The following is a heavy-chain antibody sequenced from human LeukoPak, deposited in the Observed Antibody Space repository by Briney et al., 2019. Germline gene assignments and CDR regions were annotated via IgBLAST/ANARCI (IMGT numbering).Heavy chain of an antibody. Sequence: SETLSLTCTVSGGSISSYYWSWIRQPAGKGLEWIGRIYTSGSTNYNPSLKSRVTMSVDTSKNQFSLTLSSVTAADTAVYYCARDWYDSSGFYFDYWGQGTLVTVSS. CDR1: GGSISSYY. CDR3: ARDWYDSSGFYFDY. V-gene: IGHV4-4*07. CDR2: IYTSGST. D-gene: IGHD3-22*01. J-gene: IGHJ4*02.